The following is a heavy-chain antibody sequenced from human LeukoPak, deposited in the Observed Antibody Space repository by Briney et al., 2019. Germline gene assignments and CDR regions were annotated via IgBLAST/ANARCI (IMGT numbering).Heavy chain of an antibody. Sequence: SETLSLTCTVSGGSITSGGYYWIWIRQHPGKGLEWIGYIYYSGSTYYNPSLKSRVTISVDTSKNQFSLKLSSVTAADTAVYYCARDSLAVAPRGYFDYWGQGTLVTVSS. CDR1: GGSITSGGYY. D-gene: IGHD6-19*01. CDR2: IYYSGST. J-gene: IGHJ4*02. CDR3: ARDSLAVAPRGYFDY. V-gene: IGHV4-31*03.